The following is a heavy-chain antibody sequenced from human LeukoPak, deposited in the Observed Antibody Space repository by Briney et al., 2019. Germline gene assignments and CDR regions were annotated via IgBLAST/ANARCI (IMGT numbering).Heavy chain of an antibody. CDR2: ITTNGGST. V-gene: IGHV3-64*02. D-gene: IGHD3-10*01. CDR1: GFTFSSHA. Sequence: GGSLGLSCAASGFTFSSHAMHWVRQAPGKGLEYVSAITTNGGSTYYADSVKGRFTISRDNSKNTLYLQMDSLRVEDMAVYYCARRSRRGHPANAFDIWGQGTMVTVSS. J-gene: IGHJ3*02. CDR3: ARRSRRGHPANAFDI.